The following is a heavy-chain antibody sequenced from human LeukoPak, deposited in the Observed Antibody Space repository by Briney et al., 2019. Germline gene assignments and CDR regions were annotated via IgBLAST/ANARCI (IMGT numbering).Heavy chain of an antibody. Sequence: GASVKVSCKASGYTFINNDISWVRQAPGQGLEWMGWISAYNGNTNYAQKFQGRVTMTTDTSTNTAYMELRSLRSDDTAVYYCARDYYDSSGFGAFDIWGQGTMVTVSS. D-gene: IGHD3-22*01. CDR1: GYTFINND. CDR2: ISAYNGNT. CDR3: ARDYYDSSGFGAFDI. J-gene: IGHJ3*02. V-gene: IGHV1-18*04.